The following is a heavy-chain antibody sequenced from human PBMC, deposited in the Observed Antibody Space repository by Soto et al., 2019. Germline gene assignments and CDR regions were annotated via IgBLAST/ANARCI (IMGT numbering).Heavy chain of an antibody. J-gene: IGHJ3*02. D-gene: IGHD3-3*01. CDR2: MNPNSGNT. V-gene: IGHV1-8*01. Sequence: QVQLVQSGAEVKKPGASVKVSCKASGYTFTSYDINWVRQATGQGLEWMGWMNPNSGNTGYAQKFQGRVTMTRNTSISTAYMELSSPRSEDTAVYYCARGDFWSGYSDDAFDIWGQGTMVTVSS. CDR3: ARGDFWSGYSDDAFDI. CDR1: GYTFTSYD.